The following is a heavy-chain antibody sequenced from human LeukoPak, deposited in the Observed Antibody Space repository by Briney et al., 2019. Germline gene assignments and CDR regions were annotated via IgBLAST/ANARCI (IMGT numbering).Heavy chain of an antibody. CDR1: GGSISGYY. CDR2: IYSSGST. J-gene: IGHJ4*02. CDR3: ARQAYCSSTRCNPFDH. V-gene: IGHV4-59*08. Sequence: PSETLSLTCTVPGGSISGYYWIWTRQPPGKGLEWIGYIYSSGSTNYNPSLKSRVTMSLDTSENHFSLRLSSVTAADTAIYYCARQAYCSSTRCNPFDHWGQGALVTVSS. D-gene: IGHD2-2*01.